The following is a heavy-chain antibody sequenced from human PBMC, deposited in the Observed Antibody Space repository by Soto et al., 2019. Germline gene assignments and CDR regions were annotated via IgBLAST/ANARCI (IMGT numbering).Heavy chain of an antibody. Sequence: HVQLVESGGGLVEPGGSLRLSCAASGFSFSDYYVNWIRQAPGTGLEWISYTGRSLYPIYYADSVKGRFSISRDSAKNSVFLQMNSLRVEDTAVYYCSRDNRSFLNGYYRRYDYYGMDVWGRGTTVIVSS. D-gene: IGHD3-9*01. CDR1: GFSFSDYY. CDR2: TGRSLYPI. V-gene: IGHV3-11*01. J-gene: IGHJ6*02. CDR3: SRDNRSFLNGYYRRYDYYGMDV.